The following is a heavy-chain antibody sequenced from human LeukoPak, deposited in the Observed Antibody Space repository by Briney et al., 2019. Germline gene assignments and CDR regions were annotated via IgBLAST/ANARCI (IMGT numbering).Heavy chain of an antibody. CDR2: ISSGSDTI. V-gene: IGHV3-48*02. J-gene: IGHJ4*01. D-gene: IGHD6-19*01. CDR3: GSGVAGGDY. CDR1: GFTFSSYA. Sequence: GRSLRPSCAASGFTFSSYATHCVRQAPGKGLKRGSYISSGSDTIKYADSVKGRFTISRDNAKNSLFLQMNSLRDEDTAVYYCGSGVAGGDYWGHGTLVTVSS.